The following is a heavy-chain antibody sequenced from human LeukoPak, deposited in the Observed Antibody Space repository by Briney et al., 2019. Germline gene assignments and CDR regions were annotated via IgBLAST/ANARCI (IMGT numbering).Heavy chain of an antibody. CDR1: GGSISSSSYY. D-gene: IGHD2-15*01. CDR3: AREYCSGGSCYLPYYYYYMDV. CDR2: INYSGST. J-gene: IGHJ6*03. Sequence: SETLSLTCTVSGGSISSSSYYWGWIRQPPGKGLEWIGSINYSGSTYYNPSLKSRVTISVDRSKNQFSLKLSSVTAADTAVYYCAREYCSGGSCYLPYYYYYMDVWGKGTTVTVSS. V-gene: IGHV4-39*07.